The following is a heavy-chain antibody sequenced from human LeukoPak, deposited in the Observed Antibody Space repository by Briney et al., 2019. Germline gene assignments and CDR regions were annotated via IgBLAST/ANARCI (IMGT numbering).Heavy chain of an antibody. J-gene: IGHJ6*02. V-gene: IGHV1-18*01. CDR2: ISAYNGNT. CDR3: ANTYYDILTGYDYGMDV. Sequence: ASVKLSCKASGYTFSSYGISWVRQAPGQGLEWMGWISAYNGNTNYAQKLQGRVTMTTDTSTSTAYMELRSLRSDDTAVYYCANTYYDILTGYDYGMDVWGQGTTVTVSS. D-gene: IGHD3-9*01. CDR1: GYTFSSYG.